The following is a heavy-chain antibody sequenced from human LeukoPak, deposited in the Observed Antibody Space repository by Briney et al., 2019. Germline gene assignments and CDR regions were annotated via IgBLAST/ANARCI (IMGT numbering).Heavy chain of an antibody. CDR3: AKAWIVAAVDY. J-gene: IGHJ4*02. CDR1: GFTFSSYG. V-gene: IGHV3-30*02. CDR2: IQYDGSNK. D-gene: IGHD1-26*01. Sequence: GGSLRFSCAASGFTFSSYGMQWVRQAPGKGLEWVAFIQYDGSNKYYADSVKGRFTISRDNSKNTVYLQMNSLRAEDTAVYYCAKAWIVAAVDYWGQGTLVTVST.